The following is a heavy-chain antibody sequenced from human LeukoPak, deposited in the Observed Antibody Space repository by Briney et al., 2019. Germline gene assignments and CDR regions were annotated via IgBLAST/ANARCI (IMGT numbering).Heavy chain of an antibody. CDR2: IYYSGST. CDR1: GGSISSGDYY. D-gene: IGHD3-22*01. Sequence: SQTLSLTCTVSGGSISSGDYYWSWIRQPPGKGLEWIGYIYYSGSTYYNPSLKSRVTISVDTSKNQFSLKLSSVTAADTVVYYCASTPQYYYDSSGYPNWYFDLWGRGTLVTVSS. J-gene: IGHJ2*01. CDR3: ASTPQYYYDSSGYPNWYFDL. V-gene: IGHV4-30-4*01.